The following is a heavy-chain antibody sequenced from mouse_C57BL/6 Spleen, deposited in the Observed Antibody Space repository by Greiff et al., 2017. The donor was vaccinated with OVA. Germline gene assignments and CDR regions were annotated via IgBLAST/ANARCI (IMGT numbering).Heavy chain of an antibody. J-gene: IGHJ2*01. CDR3: ARFGYGGGYYFDY. D-gene: IGHD1-2*01. V-gene: IGHV5-4*03. Sequence: DVKLVESGGGLVKPGGSLKLSCAASGFTFSNYAMSWVHQTPGKRLEWVATISAGGSYTYYPDNVKGRFTISRDNAKNNLYLQMSHLKSEDTAMYYCARFGYGGGYYFDYWGQGTTLTVSS. CDR1: GFTFSNYA. CDR2: ISAGGSYT.